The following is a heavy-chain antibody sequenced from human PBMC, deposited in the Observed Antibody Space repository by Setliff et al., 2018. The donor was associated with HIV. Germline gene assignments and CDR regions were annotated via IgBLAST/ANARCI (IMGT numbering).Heavy chain of an antibody. D-gene: IGHD2-8*02. CDR2: LNHSGNI. CDR1: GETFNDYF. J-gene: IGHJ6*02. V-gene: IGHV4-34*01. Sequence: SETLSLTCAVYGETFNDYFWTWIRQSPGKGLEWIGELNHSGNINQNPSLKSGFTLSVDTSKNQFSLRLNSVTAADAAVYYCARVPSCADAWCYMYYYYYYGMDVWGQGTTVTVSS. CDR3: ARVPSCADAWCYMYYYYYYGMDV.